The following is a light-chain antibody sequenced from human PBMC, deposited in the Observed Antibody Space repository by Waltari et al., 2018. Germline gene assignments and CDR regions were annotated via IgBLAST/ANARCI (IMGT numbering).Light chain of an antibody. CDR3: QQYYTTPCT. Sequence: DIVLTQSPDSLALSLGERATLSSRSSPRVLSSTNSNNYLAWYQQRPGQPPKLLFYWAPTRVSGVPDRFDGSGSGTDFTLTISSLQAEDLAVYYCQQYYTTPCTFGQGTRLEIK. CDR1: PRVLSSTNSNNY. J-gene: IGKJ2*02. CDR2: WAP. V-gene: IGKV4-1*01.